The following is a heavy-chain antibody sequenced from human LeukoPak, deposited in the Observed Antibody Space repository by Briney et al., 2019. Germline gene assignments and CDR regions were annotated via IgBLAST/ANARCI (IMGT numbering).Heavy chain of an antibody. CDR3: ARHRGDNSNPRYYFYYMDV. V-gene: IGHV4-38-2*01. Sequence: SETLSLTCSVSGHSISGGYYWGWIRQPPGKGLEWIGTMYQRGSTYYNPSLKSRVTMSGDTSKNHFSLKLSSVIAADAAVYYCARHRGDNSNPRYYFYYMDVWGKGTTVTVSS. D-gene: IGHD4-11*01. CDR2: MYQRGST. J-gene: IGHJ6*03. CDR1: GHSISGGYY.